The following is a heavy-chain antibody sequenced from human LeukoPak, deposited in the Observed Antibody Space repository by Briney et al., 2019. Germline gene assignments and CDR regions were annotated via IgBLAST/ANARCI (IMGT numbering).Heavy chain of an antibody. V-gene: IGHV3-66*01. CDR3: ARGSFWFDYSGYYFDY. D-gene: IGHD2-15*01. J-gene: IGHJ4*02. CDR1: GFTVSSNY. Sequence: GGSLRLSCAASGFTVSSNYMSWVLQAPGQGLEWVSVIYSGGGTYYADSVKGRFTISRDNSKNTVSLQMNSLRAEDTAVYYCARGSFWFDYSGYYFDYWGQGTLVTVSS. CDR2: IYSGGGT.